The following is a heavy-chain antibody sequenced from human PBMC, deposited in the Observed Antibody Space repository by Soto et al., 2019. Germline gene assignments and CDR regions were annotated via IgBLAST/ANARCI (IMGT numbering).Heavy chain of an antibody. D-gene: IGHD2-21*02. CDR1: GFTFSSYA. J-gene: IGHJ4*02. V-gene: IGHV3-30-3*01. CDR2: ISYDGSNK. CDR3: ARLAYCGGDCYWVGYFDY. Sequence: GGSLRLCCAASGFTFSSYAMHGVRQDPGKGLEWVAVISYDGSNKYYADSVKGRFTISRDNSKNTLYLQMNSLRAEDTAVYYCARLAYCGGDCYWVGYFDYWGQGTLVTVSS.